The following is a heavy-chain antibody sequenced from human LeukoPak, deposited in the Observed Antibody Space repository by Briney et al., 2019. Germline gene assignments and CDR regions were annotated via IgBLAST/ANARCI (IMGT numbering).Heavy chain of an antibody. J-gene: IGHJ4*02. D-gene: IGHD1-26*01. CDR3: ARDHTLGSYFDY. Sequence: PGGSLRLSCAASGFTFSSYAMHWVRQAPGKGLEWVAVISYDGSNKYYADSVKGRFTISRDNAKNTLYLQMNSLRAEDTAVYYCARDHTLGSYFDYWGQGTLVTVSS. CDR2: ISYDGSNK. V-gene: IGHV3-30-3*01. CDR1: GFTFSSYA.